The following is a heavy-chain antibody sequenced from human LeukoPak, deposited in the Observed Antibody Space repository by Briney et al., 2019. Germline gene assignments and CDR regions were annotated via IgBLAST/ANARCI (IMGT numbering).Heavy chain of an antibody. D-gene: IGHD1-26*01. Sequence: GGSLRLSCAASGFTFSSYEMNWVRQAPGKGLEWVSYISSSGSTIYYADSVKGRFTISRDNAKNSLYLQINSLRAEDTAVYYCARPPAVVGATTTVDYWGQGTLVTVSS. CDR2: ISSSGSTI. V-gene: IGHV3-48*03. CDR3: ARPPAVVGATTTVDY. CDR1: GFTFSSYE. J-gene: IGHJ4*02.